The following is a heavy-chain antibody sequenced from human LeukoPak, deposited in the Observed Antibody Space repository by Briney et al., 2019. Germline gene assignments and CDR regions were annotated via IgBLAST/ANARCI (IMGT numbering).Heavy chain of an antibody. V-gene: IGHV3-21*01. D-gene: IGHD3-16*02. CDR2: ISSSNSYI. J-gene: IGHJ6*03. CDR1: GFTFSSYN. CDR3: ARDLLGYNYYYMDV. Sequence: GGSLRLSCAASGFTFSSYNMNWVRQAPGKGLEWVSSISSSNSYIYYADSVKGRFTISRDNAKNPLYLQMNSLRAEDTAVYYCARDLLGYNYYYMDVWGKGTTVTVSS.